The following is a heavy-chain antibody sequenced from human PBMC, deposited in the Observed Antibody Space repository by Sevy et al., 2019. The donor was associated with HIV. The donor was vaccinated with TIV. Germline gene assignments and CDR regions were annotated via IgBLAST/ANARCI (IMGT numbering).Heavy chain of an antibody. CDR1: GFTFNGYW. Sequence: GGSLRLSCAASGFTFNGYWMSWVRQAPGKGLQWVANIKQDGSKNEFVDSVKGRFTISRDNPKNSLYLQMNSLRAEDTAVYYCAREGAGGFDYWGQGTLVTVSS. CDR2: IKQDGSKN. V-gene: IGHV3-7*01. D-gene: IGHD2-15*01. J-gene: IGHJ4*02. CDR3: AREGAGGFDY.